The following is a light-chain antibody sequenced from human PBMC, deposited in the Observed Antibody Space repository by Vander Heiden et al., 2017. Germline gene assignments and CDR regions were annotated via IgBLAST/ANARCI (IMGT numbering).Light chain of an antibody. CDR1: QSVSNN. CDR3: QHDNDSKT. CDR2: GAS. V-gene: IGKV3-15*01. Sequence: EIVMTQSPATLSVSPGERATLSCRASQSVSNNLDWYQQKPGQAPRLLIYGASSSANGIPGRFSGSGCGKEFTLTSSSRQYEDYAVYYWQHDNDSKTFGQGTKLEIK. J-gene: IGKJ2*01.